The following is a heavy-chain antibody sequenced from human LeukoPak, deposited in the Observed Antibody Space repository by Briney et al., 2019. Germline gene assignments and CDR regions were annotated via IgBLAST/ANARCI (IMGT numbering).Heavy chain of an antibody. D-gene: IGHD6-19*01. Sequence: SETLSLTCTVSGGSVSSGSYYWSWIRQPPGKGLEWIGYIYYSGSTNYNPSLKSRVTISVDTSKNQFSLKLSSVTAADTAVYYCARETIAVAGVGAAYETFDYWRQGTLVTVSS. CDR1: GGSVSSGSYY. CDR3: ARETIAVAGVGAAYETFDY. J-gene: IGHJ4*02. V-gene: IGHV4-61*01. CDR2: IYYSGST.